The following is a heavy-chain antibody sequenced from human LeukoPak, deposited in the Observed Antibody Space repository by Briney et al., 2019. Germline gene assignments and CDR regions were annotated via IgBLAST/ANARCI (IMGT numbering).Heavy chain of an antibody. CDR3: ARDSSEFRSLIPH. CDR2: IIPIFGTA. Sequence: ASVKVSCKASGGTFSSYAISWVRQAPGQGLEWMGGIIPIFGTANYAQKFQGRVTITADESTSTAYMELSSLRSEDTAVYYCARDSSEFRSLIPHWGQGTLVTVSS. V-gene: IGHV1-69*13. CDR1: GGTFSSYA. D-gene: IGHD2-21*01. J-gene: IGHJ1*01.